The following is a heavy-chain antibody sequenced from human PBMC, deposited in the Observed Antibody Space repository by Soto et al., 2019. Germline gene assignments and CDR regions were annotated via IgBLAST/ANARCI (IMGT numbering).Heavy chain of an antibody. CDR1: GFTFSSYS. V-gene: IGHV3-21*01. Sequence: PGGSLRLSCAASGFTFSSYSMNWVRQAPGKGLEWVSSISSSSSYIYYADSVKGRFTISRDNAKNSLYLQRNSLRAEDTAVYYCARGYSSGWTGNYWGQGTLVTVSS. CDR2: ISSSSSYI. CDR3: ARGYSSGWTGNY. J-gene: IGHJ4*02. D-gene: IGHD6-19*01.